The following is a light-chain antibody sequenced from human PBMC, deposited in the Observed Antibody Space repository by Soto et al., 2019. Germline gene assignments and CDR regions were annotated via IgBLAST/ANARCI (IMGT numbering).Light chain of an antibody. CDR3: SSYAGSILGV. V-gene: IGLV2-8*01. CDR1: SSDVGGYKY. J-gene: IGLJ3*02. CDR2: EVS. Sequence: QSALTQPPSASGSPGQSVTISCTGTSSDVGGYKYVSWYQQHPGKAPKLMIYEVSKRPSGVPDRFSGSKSGNTASLTLSGLQAEDEADYYCSSYAGSILGVFGGGTKLTVL.